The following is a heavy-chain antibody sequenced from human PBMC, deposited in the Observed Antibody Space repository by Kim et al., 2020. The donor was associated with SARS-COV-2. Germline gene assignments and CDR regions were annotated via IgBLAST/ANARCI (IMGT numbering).Heavy chain of an antibody. V-gene: IGHV4-4*07. CDR2: TYSSGGT. D-gene: IGHD6-13*01. CDR1: GASISSYY. Sequence: SETLSLTCTVSGASISSYYWSWIRQPAGKGLEWIGRTYSSGGTNYNPSLESRVAMSLDTSKNQFSLKLASLTAADTAVYYFARVSGGYSSLPNRVEPWG. J-gene: IGHJ5*02. CDR3: ARVSGGYSSLPNRVEP.